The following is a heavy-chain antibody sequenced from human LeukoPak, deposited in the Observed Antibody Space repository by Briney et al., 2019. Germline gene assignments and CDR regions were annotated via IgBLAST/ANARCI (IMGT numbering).Heavy chain of an antibody. Sequence: GGSLRLSCAASGFTFSSYGMSWVRQAPGKGLEWVSAISGSGGSTYYADSVKGRFTISRDNSKNTLYLQMNSLRTEDTAVYYCAKDLISSSWNYYYYYMDVWGKGTTVTLSS. V-gene: IGHV3-23*01. J-gene: IGHJ6*03. CDR1: GFTFSSYG. CDR3: AKDLISSSWNYYYYYMDV. CDR2: ISGSGGST. D-gene: IGHD6-13*01.